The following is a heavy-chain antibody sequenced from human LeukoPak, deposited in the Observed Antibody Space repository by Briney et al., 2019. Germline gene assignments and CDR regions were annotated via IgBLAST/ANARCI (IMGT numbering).Heavy chain of an antibody. J-gene: IGHJ5*02. CDR3: ARASSTSPGWFDP. D-gene: IGHD2-2*01. CDR2: IYYSGST. CDR1: GGSISSSSYY. V-gene: IGHV4-39*01. Sequence: IPSETLSLTCTVSGGSISSSSYYWGWIRQPPGKGLEWIGSIYYSGSTYYDPSLKSRVTISVDTSKNQFSLKLSSVTAADTAVYYCARASSTSPGWFDPWGQGTLVTVSS.